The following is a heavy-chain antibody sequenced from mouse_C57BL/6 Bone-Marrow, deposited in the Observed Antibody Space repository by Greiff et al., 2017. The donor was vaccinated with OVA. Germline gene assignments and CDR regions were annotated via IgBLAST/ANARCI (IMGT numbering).Heavy chain of an antibody. Sequence: EVNVVESGGGLVQPKGSLKLSCAASGFTFNTYAMHWVRQAPGKGLEWVARIRSKSSNYATYYADPVKDRFTISRDDSQSMLYLQRNNLEAADTYMYYCERERGYSFDYWGQGTTLTVSS. V-gene: IGHV10-3*01. D-gene: IGHD1-1*02. J-gene: IGHJ2*01. CDR3: ERERGYSFDY. CDR2: IRSKSSNYAT. CDR1: GFTFNTYA.